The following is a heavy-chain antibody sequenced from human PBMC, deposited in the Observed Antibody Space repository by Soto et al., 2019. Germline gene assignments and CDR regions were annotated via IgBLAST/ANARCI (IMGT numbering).Heavy chain of an antibody. CDR2: ISHDGGTK. J-gene: IGHJ6*02. D-gene: IGHD3-3*01. CDR3: AKRITSSGYGDYYYYGMDA. V-gene: IGHV3-30*18. CDR1: GFTFKNYG. Sequence: VHLVESGGGVVQPGRSLRLSCAASGFTFKNYGMHWVRQAPGKGLEWVAVISHDGGTKHYADSVKGRFTILRDDSKNKVSLQLTILRPDDTAVYYCAKRITSSGYGDYYYYGMDAWGQGTRVIVSS.